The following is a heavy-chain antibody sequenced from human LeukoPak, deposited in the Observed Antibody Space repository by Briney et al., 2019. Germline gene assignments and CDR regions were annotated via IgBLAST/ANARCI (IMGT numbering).Heavy chain of an antibody. V-gene: IGHV3-48*03. CDR2: ISSSGSTI. CDR3: AREASYYYGSGSTGMDV. Sequence: GGSLRLSCAASGFTFSSYEMNWVRQAPGKGLEWVSYISSSGSTIYYADSVKGRFTISRDNAKNSLYLQMNSLRAEDTAVYYCAREASYYYGSGSTGMDVWGQGTTVTVSS. J-gene: IGHJ6*02. D-gene: IGHD3-10*01. CDR1: GFTFSSYE.